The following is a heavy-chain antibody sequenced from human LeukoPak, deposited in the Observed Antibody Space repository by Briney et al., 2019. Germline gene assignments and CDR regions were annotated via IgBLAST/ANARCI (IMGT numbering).Heavy chain of an antibody. CDR3: ATDPPGTGDFAKYYFDY. J-gene: IGHJ4*02. Sequence: GGSLRLSCAASGFTFVSYAMSWVRQAPGKGLEWVSAISGSGGRTYHADSVKGRFTISRDNSKNTLSLQMNSLRAEDTAVYYCATDPPGTGDFAKYYFDYWGQGTLVTVSS. CDR2: ISGSGGRT. CDR1: GFTFVSYA. D-gene: IGHD4-17*01. V-gene: IGHV3-23*01.